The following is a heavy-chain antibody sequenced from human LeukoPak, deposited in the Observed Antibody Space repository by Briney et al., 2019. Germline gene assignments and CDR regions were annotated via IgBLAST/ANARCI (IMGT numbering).Heavy chain of an antibody. J-gene: IGHJ4*02. Sequence: SETLSLTCTVSGRSISSSRYYWGWIRQPPGKGLESIGTMYYSGSTYYNPSLKSRVTISVDTSKNQFSLKLSSVTAADTAVYYCASLPWGVQGVIIQDFHYWGQGTLVTVSS. CDR2: MYYSGST. CDR1: GRSISSSRYY. D-gene: IGHD3-10*01. CDR3: ASLPWGVQGVIIQDFHY. V-gene: IGHV4-39*07.